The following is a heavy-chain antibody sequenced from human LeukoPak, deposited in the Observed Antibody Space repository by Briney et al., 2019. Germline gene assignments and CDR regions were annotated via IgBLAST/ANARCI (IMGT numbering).Heavy chain of an antibody. CDR3: ATEGTIFGGEFDY. V-gene: IGHV1-69-2*01. D-gene: IGHD3-3*01. CDR2: VDPEDGET. CDR1: GYTFTDYY. Sequence: ATVKISCKVSGYTFTDYYVHWVQQAPGKGLEWMGLVDPEDGETIYAERFQGRVTITADTSTDTAYMELSSLRSEDTAVYYCATEGTIFGGEFDYWGQGTLVTVSS. J-gene: IGHJ4*02.